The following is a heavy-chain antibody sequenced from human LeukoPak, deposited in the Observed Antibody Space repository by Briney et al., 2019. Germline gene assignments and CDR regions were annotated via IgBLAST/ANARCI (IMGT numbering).Heavy chain of an antibody. J-gene: IGHJ5*02. CDR1: GFTFSSYS. V-gene: IGHV3-21*01. D-gene: IGHD6-19*01. Sequence: GGSLRLSCAASGFTFSSYSMNWVRQAPGKGLEWVSSISSSSSHIYYADSVKGRFTISRDNAKNSLYLQMNSLRAEDTAVYYCATQGSSSGWYPGTKGYDWFDPWGQGTLVTVSS. CDR2: ISSSSSHI. CDR3: ATQGSSSGWYPGTKGYDWFDP.